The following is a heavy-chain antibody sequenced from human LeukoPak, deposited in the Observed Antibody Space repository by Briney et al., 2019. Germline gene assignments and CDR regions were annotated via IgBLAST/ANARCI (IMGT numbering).Heavy chain of an antibody. CDR1: GGSISSSSYY. V-gene: IGHV4-39*01. CDR2: IYYSGST. CDR3: ARLRLGELPSFDY. D-gene: IGHD3-16*02. Sequence: SETLSLTCTVSGGSISSSSYYWGWIRQPPGKGLEWIGSIYYSGSTYYNPSLKSRVTISVDTSKNQFSLKLSSVTAADTAVYYCARLRLGELPSFDYWGQGTLVTVSS. J-gene: IGHJ4*02.